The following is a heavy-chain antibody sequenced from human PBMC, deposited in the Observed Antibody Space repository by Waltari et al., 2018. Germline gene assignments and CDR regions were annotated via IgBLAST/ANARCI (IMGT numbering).Heavy chain of an antibody. D-gene: IGHD2-15*01. V-gene: IGHV4-59*11. CDR1: GGSISSHY. J-gene: IGHJ3*02. CDR3: ARGGDIVVVSDAFDI. Sequence: QVQLQESGPGLVKPSETLSLTCTVSGGSISSHYWSWIRQPPGKGLEWVGYIYYSGSTNYTPSLKSRVTISVDTSKNQFSLKLSSVTAADTAVYYCARGGDIVVVSDAFDIWGQGTMVTVSS. CDR2: IYYSGST.